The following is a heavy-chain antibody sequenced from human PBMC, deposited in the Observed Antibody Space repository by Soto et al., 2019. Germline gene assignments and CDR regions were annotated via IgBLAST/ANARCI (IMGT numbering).Heavy chain of an antibody. CDR2: INHSGST. Sequence: SETLSLTCAVYGGSFSGYYWSWIRQPPGKGLEWIGEINHSGSTNYNPSLKSRVTISVDTSKNQFSLKLSSVTAADTTVYYCARGGYSGYDFDYWGQGTLVTISS. J-gene: IGHJ4*02. CDR3: ARGGYSGYDFDY. V-gene: IGHV4-34*01. CDR1: GGSFSGYY. D-gene: IGHD5-12*01.